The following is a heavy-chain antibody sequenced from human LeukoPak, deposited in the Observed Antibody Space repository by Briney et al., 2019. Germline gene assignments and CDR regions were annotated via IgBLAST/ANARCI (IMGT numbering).Heavy chain of an antibody. J-gene: IGHJ3*02. V-gene: IGHV4-61*02. CDR1: GGSISSSSYY. Sequence: PSQTLSLTCNVSGGSISSSSYYWSWIRQSAGKGLEWIGRINTSGSTEYNPSLKSRVTISVDTSKNQFSLRLSSVTAADTAVYYCARDYEVGATKASDAFDIWGQGTMVTVSS. D-gene: IGHD1-26*01. CDR2: INTSGST. CDR3: ARDYEVGATKASDAFDI.